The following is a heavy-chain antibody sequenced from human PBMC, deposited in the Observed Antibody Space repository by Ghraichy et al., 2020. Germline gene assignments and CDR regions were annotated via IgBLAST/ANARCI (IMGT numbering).Heavy chain of an antibody. CDR2: IIHSGTS. CDR3: ARFGATVTTLEFAY. V-gene: IGHV4-34*12. CDR1: GGSFSAYN. D-gene: IGHD4-17*01. J-gene: IGHJ4*02. Sequence: SETLSLTCAVYGGSFSAYNWNWIRQAPGKGLEWIGEIIHSGTSNYNPSLKSRVTISADTSKRQVSLKLSSVTAADTAIYYCARFGATVTTLEFAYWGLGTLVTVSS.